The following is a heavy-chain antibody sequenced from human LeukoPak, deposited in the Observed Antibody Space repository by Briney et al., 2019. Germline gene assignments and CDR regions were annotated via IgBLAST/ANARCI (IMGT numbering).Heavy chain of an antibody. CDR1: GFTFSGYW. CDR2: INTDGSST. V-gene: IGHV3-74*01. CDR3: ARVQRGTYYFDY. Sequence: GSLRLSCAASGFTFSGYWMSWVRQAPGKGLVWVSRINTDGSSTSYADSVKGRFTISRDNAKNTLYLQMNSLRAEDTAVYYCARVQRGTYYFDYWGQGTLVTVSS. J-gene: IGHJ4*02. D-gene: IGHD4-11*01.